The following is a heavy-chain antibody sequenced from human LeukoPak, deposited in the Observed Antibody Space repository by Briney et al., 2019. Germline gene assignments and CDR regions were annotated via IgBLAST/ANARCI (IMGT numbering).Heavy chain of an antibody. J-gene: IGHJ4*02. V-gene: IGHV3-13*04. Sequence: PGGSLRLSRAASGFTFSSYDMHWVRQAAGKGLEWVSAIGTAGDTYYPGSVKGRFTISRENAKNSLYLQMNGLRAGDTAVYYCARVRSYYYDYWGQGTLVTVSS. D-gene: IGHD3-10*01. CDR2: IGTAGDT. CDR3: ARVRSYYYDY. CDR1: GFTFSSYD.